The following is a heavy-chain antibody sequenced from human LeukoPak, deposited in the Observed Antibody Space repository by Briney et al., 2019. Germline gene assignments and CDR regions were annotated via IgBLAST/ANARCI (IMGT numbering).Heavy chain of an antibody. CDR3: ARDAHYDILTGWFDY. J-gene: IGHJ4*02. CDR2: INPSGGST. CDR1: GYTFTSYY. V-gene: IGHV1-46*01. D-gene: IGHD3-9*01. Sequence: ASVKVSCKASGYTFTSYYMHWVRQAPGQGLEWMGIINPSGGSTSYAQKFQGRVTMTRDTSTSTVYMELSSLRSEDSAVYYRARDAHYDILTGWFDYWGQGTLVTVSS.